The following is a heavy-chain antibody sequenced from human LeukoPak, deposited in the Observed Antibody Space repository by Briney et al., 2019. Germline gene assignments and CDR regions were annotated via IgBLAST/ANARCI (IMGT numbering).Heavy chain of an antibody. CDR2: IYYTGST. Sequence: SETLSLTCTVSGGSISGYYWSWIRQPPGKGLEWMGYIYYTGSTNYNPSLKSRVTMSVDTSKNQFSLKLSSVTAADTAVYYCARAPGGYCSSSSCYPRQFDPWGQGTLVTVSS. D-gene: IGHD2-2*01. J-gene: IGHJ5*02. CDR3: ARAPGGYCSSSSCYPRQFDP. V-gene: IGHV4-59*08. CDR1: GGSISGYY.